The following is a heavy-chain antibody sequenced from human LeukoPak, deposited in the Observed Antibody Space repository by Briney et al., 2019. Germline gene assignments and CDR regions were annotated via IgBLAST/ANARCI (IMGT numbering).Heavy chain of an antibody. V-gene: IGHV4-39*07. D-gene: IGHD4-23*01. CDR3: ARDRSATVVNGGGFDY. J-gene: IGHJ4*02. CDR2: VYYSGST. CDR1: GGSISSSSYY. Sequence: SETLSLTCTVSGGSISSSSYYWGWIRQPPGKGLEWIGSVYYSGSTYYNPSLKSRVTISVDTSKNQFSLKLSSVTAADTAVYYCARDRSATVVNGGGFDYWGQGTLVTVSS.